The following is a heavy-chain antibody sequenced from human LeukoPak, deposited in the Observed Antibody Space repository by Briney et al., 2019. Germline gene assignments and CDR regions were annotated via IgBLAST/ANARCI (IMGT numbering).Heavy chain of an antibody. J-gene: IGHJ5*02. CDR1: GFTFSGPA. V-gene: IGHV3-73*01. D-gene: IGHD1-26*01. CDR3: TRDSGTYSWSDP. Sequence: GGSLRLSCAASGFTFSGPAIHWVRQSSGKGLEWVGQIDKKDKGYATATAYAASVKGRFTISRDDSINTAYLQMKSLKTEDTALYYCTRDSGTYSWSDPWGQGTLVTVSS. CDR2: IDKKDKGYATAT.